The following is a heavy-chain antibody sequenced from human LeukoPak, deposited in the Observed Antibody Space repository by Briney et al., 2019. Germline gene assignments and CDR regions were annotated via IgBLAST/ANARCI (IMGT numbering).Heavy chain of an antibody. J-gene: IGHJ5*02. Sequence: SETLSLTCADYGGSFSGYYWSWIRQPPGKGLEWIGEINHSGSTNYNPSLKSRVTISVDTSKNQFSLKLSSVTAADTVVYYCARGRVGWFDPWGQGTLVTVSS. CDR2: INHSGST. CDR3: ARGRVGWFDP. CDR1: GGSFSGYY. V-gene: IGHV4-34*01.